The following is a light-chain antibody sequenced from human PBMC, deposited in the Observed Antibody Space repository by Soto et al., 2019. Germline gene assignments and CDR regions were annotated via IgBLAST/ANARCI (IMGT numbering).Light chain of an antibody. J-gene: IGKJ4*01. CDR3: QEYNSYPLS. Sequence: IQLSASPSFLSASVGDRSTITCRARQGISSYLAWYQQKPGQAPKLLIYAASTMPSGVPARFSGSGSGTDFTLTISSLEPEDVAIYYCQEYNSYPLSFGQGTRVEI. CDR1: QGISSY. V-gene: IGKV1-9*01. CDR2: AAS.